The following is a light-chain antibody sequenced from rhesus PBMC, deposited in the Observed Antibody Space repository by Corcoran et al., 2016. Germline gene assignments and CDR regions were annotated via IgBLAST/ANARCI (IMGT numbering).Light chain of an antibody. CDR1: QVISND. Sequence: DIQMIQSPSSLSASVGDRVTITCRASQVISNDLALYQQKPGETPKPLILETSSLQSVIPSRFSGSGSGTDFTLTVIRLQSEDFATYNCQQYCNTPYSFGQGTKVEI. CDR2: ETS. CDR3: QQYCNTPYS. V-gene: IGKV1-22*01. J-gene: IGKJ2*01.